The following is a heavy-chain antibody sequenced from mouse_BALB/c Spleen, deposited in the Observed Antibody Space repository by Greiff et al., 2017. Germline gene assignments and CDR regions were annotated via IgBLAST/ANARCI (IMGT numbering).Heavy chain of an antibody. CDR3: TRGDDYDGWYFDY. CDR2: IFPSDSYT. Sequence: VQLQQPGAELVRPGASVKLSCKASGYTFTSYWLNWVKQRPGQGLEWIGNIFPSDSYTNYNQKFKDKATLTVEKSSSSAYVQLSSRTSEDSAVDDGTRGDDYDGWYFDYWGQGTTLTVSS. CDR1: GYTFTSYW. V-gene: IGHV1-69*02. J-gene: IGHJ2*01. D-gene: IGHD2-4*01.